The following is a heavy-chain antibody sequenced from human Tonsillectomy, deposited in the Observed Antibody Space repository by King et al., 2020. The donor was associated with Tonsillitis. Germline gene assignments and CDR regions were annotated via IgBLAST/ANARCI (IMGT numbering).Heavy chain of an antibody. CDR2: IYHSGST. D-gene: IGHD5-18*01. V-gene: IGHV4-4*02. Sequence: QLQESGPGLVKPSGTLSLTCAVSGGSISSINWWSWVRQPPGKGLEGIGEIYHSGSTNYNPTLKSRVTISVDKSKNQFSLKMSSVTAADTAVYYSVGEGYSYGFDYWGQGTLVTVSS. CDR1: GGSISSINW. CDR3: VGEGYSYGFDY. J-gene: IGHJ4*02.